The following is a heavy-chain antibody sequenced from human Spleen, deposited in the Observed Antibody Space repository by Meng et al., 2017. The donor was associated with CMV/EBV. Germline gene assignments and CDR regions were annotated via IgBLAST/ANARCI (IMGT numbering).Heavy chain of an antibody. D-gene: IGHD6-13*01. CDR1: GFTFSSYA. CDR2: ISGSGGST. CDR3: AKTPGESSWPYYFDF. J-gene: IGHJ4*02. Sequence: GGSLRLSCAASGFTFSSYAMSWVRQAPGKGLEWVSGISGSGGSTYCADSVKGRFTISRDNSKNTLYLQMNSLRAEDTAVYYCAKTPGESSWPYYFDFWGQGTLVTVSS. V-gene: IGHV3-23*01.